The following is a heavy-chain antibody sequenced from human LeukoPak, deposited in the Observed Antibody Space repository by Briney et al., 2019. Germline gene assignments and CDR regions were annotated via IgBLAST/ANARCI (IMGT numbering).Heavy chain of an antibody. CDR2: IYYSGST. J-gene: IGHJ4*02. CDR1: GGSISSGGYY. D-gene: IGHD1-26*01. CDR3: AREPRVGYFDY. Sequence: PSETLSLTCTVSGGSISSGGYYWSWIRQHPGKGLEWIGYIYYSGSTYYNPSLKSRVTISVDTSKNQFSLKLSSVTAADTAVYYCAREPRVGYFDYWGQGTLVTVSS. V-gene: IGHV4-31*03.